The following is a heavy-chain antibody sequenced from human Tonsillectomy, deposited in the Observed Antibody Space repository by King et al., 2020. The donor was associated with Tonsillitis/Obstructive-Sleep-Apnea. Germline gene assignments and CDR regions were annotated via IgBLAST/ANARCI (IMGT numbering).Heavy chain of an antibody. D-gene: IGHD5-24*01. Sequence: VQLVESGGGLVQPGGSLRLSCAASEFTFSSFWMSWVRQAPGKGLEWVSNINQDGRERYYVDSVKGRFTISRANARNSLSLQMNSLRAEDTAVYYCARDRGWFDPWGQGTLVTVSS. CDR3: ARDRGWFDP. CDR2: INQDGRER. CDR1: EFTFSSFW. V-gene: IGHV3-7*04. J-gene: IGHJ5*02.